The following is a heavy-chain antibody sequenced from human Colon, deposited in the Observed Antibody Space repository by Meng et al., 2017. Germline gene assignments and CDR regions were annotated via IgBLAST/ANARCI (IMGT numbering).Heavy chain of an antibody. V-gene: IGHV4-39*01. J-gene: IGHJ5*02. Sequence: PQLQESGPGLVKPSEALSLTCRVSGGSISTSGYYWGWIRQPPGKGLEWIGSIGHSGITYYTPSLKSRVTVSIDTSKSQFSLKLTSVTAADTAVYYCVRSSGWVRTGFDPWGQGTLVTVSS. CDR2: IGHSGIT. CDR1: GGSISTSGYY. D-gene: IGHD6-19*01. CDR3: VRSSGWVRTGFDP.